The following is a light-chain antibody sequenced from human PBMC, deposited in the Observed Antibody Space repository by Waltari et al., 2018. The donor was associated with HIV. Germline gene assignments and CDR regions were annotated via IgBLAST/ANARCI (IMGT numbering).Light chain of an antibody. CDR1: QTIITW. CDR3: QEYTSYSRT. Sequence: DIQMTQSPSTLSASVGDRVTITCRSSQTIITWLAWYQQKPGKAPHLLIYKASTLESGVPSRFSGSGSGTEFTLTINGLQPDDFATYYCQEYTSYSRTFGQGTKVEIK. J-gene: IGKJ1*01. CDR2: KAS. V-gene: IGKV1-5*03.